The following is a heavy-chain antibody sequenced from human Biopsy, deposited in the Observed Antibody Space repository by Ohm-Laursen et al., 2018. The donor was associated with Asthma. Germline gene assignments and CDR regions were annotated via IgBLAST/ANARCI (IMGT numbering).Heavy chain of an antibody. J-gene: IGHJ4*02. CDR2: INHRGST. D-gene: IGHD5-12*01. CDR3: AKRRGYSGHDNDY. CDR1: GGSFSNYY. V-gene: IGHV4-34*01. Sequence: VTLSLTCAVYGGSFSNYYWTWIRQPPGKGLEWIGEINHRGSTNYNPSLKSRVTLSVDTSKNQFSVKLRSVTAADTAVYYCAKRRGYSGHDNDYWGQGTLVIVSS.